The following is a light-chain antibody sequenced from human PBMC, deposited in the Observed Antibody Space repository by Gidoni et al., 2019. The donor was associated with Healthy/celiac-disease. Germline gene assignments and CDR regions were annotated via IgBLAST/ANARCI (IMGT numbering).Light chain of an antibody. J-gene: IGKJ5*01. CDR1: QSLLHSNGYNY. Sequence: VMSQSPLSLPVTPGEPASIPCRSRQSLLHSNGYNYLDWYLQKPGQSPQLLIYLGSNRASGVPDRFSGSGSGTDFTLKISRVEAEDVGVYDCMQALQTPQVTFGQGTRLEIK. CDR3: MQALQTPQVT. V-gene: IGKV2-28*01. CDR2: LGS.